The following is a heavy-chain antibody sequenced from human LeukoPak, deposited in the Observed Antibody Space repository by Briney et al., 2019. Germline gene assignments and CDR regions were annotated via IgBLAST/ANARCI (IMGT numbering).Heavy chain of an antibody. Sequence: GGSLRLSCAASGFIFSNYSMNWVRQAPGKGLEWVSYISSSGSTTSYADSVKGRFTISRDNAKNSLFLLMNSLRDEDTAVYFCARYFASWGQGALVTVSS. J-gene: IGHJ4*02. CDR3: ARYFAS. CDR2: ISSSGSTT. CDR1: GFIFSNYS. V-gene: IGHV3-48*02.